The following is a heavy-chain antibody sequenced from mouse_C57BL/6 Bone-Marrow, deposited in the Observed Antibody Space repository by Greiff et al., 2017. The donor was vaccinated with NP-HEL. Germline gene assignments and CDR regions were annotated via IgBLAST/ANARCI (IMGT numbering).Heavy chain of an antibody. J-gene: IGHJ2*01. D-gene: IGHD2-3*01. CDR2: IRSKSNNYAT. V-gene: IGHV10-1*01. CDR1: GFSFNTYA. Sequence: EVQGVESGGGLVQPKGSLKLSCAASGFSFNTYATNWVRQAPGKGLEWVARIRSKSNNYATYYADSLKDRFTISRDDSESMLYLQMNNLKTEDTAMYYCVRQGYDGYYLDYWGQGTTLTVSS. CDR3: VRQGYDGYYLDY.